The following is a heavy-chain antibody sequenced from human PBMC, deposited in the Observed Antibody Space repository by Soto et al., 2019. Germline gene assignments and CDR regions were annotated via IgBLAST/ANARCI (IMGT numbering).Heavy chain of an antibody. V-gene: IGHV3-30*18. CDR2: ISYDGSNK. Sequence: GGSLRLSCAASGFTFSSYGMHWVRQAPGKGLEWVAVISYDGSNKYYADSVKGRFTISRDNSKNTLYLQMNSLRAEDTAVYYCAKDRGGVQQWPATLIFGYWGQGTLVTVSS. CDR1: GFTFSSYG. D-gene: IGHD6-19*01. J-gene: IGHJ4*02. CDR3: AKDRGGVQQWPATLIFGY.